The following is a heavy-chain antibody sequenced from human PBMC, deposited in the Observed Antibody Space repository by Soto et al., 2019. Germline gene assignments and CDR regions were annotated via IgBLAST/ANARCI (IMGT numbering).Heavy chain of an antibody. D-gene: IGHD2-2*01. CDR1: GYTFTSYG. CDR3: ARSTSSSRYGMDV. J-gene: IGHJ6*02. CDR2: ISAYNGNT. Sequence: QVQLVQSGDEVKKPGASVKVSCKASGYTFTSYGISWVRQAPGQGLEWMGWISAYNGNTNYAQKFQGRVTMTTDTSTSTAYMELRGLRSDETAVYFCARSTSSSRYGMDVWGQGTTVTVSS. V-gene: IGHV1-18*01.